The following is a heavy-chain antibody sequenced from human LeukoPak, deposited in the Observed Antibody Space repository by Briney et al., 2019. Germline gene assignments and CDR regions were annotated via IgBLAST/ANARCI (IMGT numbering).Heavy chain of an antibody. J-gene: IGHJ6*02. D-gene: IGHD1-14*01. V-gene: IGHV5-51*01. Sequence: GESLKISCKGSGYSFHNFWLAWVRQMSGRVVEWMGIIYPGDSDIRYSPPFQGQVSFSVDKSISTAYLQWSSLKASDTAIYYCARYKGTARALSSDGMDVWGQGTTVTVS. CDR2: IYPGDSDI. CDR1: GYSFHNFW. CDR3: ARYKGTARALSSDGMDV.